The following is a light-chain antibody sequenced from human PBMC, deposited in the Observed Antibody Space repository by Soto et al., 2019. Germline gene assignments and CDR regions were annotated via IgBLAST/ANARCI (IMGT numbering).Light chain of an antibody. J-gene: IGLJ3*02. CDR1: SGHSGYI. V-gene: IGLV4-60*02. CDR2: LEGSGGY. Sequence: QSVLTQSSSASASLGSSVKLTCTLSSGHSGYIIAWHQQQPGKAPRYLMKLEGSGGYNKGSGVPDRFSGSSSGADRYLTISNLQFEDEADYYCETWDSNTLWVFGGGTKLTVL. CDR3: ETWDSNTLWV.